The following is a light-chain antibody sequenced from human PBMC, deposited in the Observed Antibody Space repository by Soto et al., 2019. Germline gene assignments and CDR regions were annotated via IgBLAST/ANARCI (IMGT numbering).Light chain of an antibody. CDR3: QQYNNWPLT. CDR2: GAS. J-gene: IGKJ4*01. CDR1: QSVSSD. Sequence: EIVMTQSPATLSVSPGERATLSCRASQSVSSDLAWYEQKPGQAPRLLIYGASTRATGIPARFSGSGSGTEFTLTIRSLPSEDFAVYYCQQYNNWPLTFGGGTKVDIQ. V-gene: IGKV3-15*01.